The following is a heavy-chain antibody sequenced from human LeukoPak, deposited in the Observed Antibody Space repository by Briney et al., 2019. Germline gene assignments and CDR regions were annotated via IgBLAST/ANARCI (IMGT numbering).Heavy chain of an antibody. J-gene: IGHJ4*02. CDR1: GGSISSYY. CDR2: IYYSGST. V-gene: IGHV4-59*01. D-gene: IGHD3-3*01. CDR3: ARRRTDYDFWSGYTMGSFDY. Sequence: SETLSITCTVSGGSISSYYWSWIRQPPGKGLYCIGYIYYSGSTNYHPSLKSRVTISVDTSKNQFSLKLSSVTAADTAVYYCARRRTDYDFWSGYTMGSFDYWGQGTLVTVSS.